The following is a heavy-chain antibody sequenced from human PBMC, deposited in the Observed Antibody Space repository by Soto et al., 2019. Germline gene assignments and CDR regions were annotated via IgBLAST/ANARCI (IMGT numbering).Heavy chain of an antibody. V-gene: IGHV3-15*01. D-gene: IGHD3-22*01. Sequence: GGSLRLSCAASGFTFSNAWMSWVRQAPGKGLEWVGRIKSKTDGGTTDYAAPVKGRFTISRDDSKNTLYLQMNSLKTEDTAVYYCTTGPEYYYDSSGPNWGQGTLVTGSS. CDR1: GFTFSNAW. J-gene: IGHJ4*02. CDR2: IKSKTDGGTT. CDR3: TTGPEYYYDSSGPN.